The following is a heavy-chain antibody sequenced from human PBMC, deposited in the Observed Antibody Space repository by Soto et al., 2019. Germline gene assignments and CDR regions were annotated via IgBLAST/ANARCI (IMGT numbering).Heavy chain of an antibody. D-gene: IGHD3-22*01. V-gene: IGHV1-69*13. J-gene: IGHJ6*02. CDR1: GGTFSSYA. CDR2: IIPIFGTA. CDR3: ASRNYYDIILSPTTNYYYYGMDV. Sequence: VASVKVSCKASGGTFSSYAISWVRQAPGQGLEWMGGIIPIFGTANYAQKFQGRVTITADESTSTAYMELSSLRSEDTAVYYCASRNYYDIILSPTTNYYYYGMDVWGQGTTVTVSS.